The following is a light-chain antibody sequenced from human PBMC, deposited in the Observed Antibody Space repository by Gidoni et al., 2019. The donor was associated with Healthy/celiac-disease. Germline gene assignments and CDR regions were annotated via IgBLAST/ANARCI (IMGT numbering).Light chain of an antibody. V-gene: IGLV2-8*01. CDR2: EVS. CDR1: SSDVGGYNY. Sequence: QSALTQPPSAAGSPGESVTLSCTGTSSDVGGYNYVSWSQQHPGKAPKLMIYEVSTRPSGVPDRFSGSKSGNTASLTVSGLQAEDEADYYCSSYAGSNNLVFGGGTKLTVL. CDR3: SSYAGSNNLV. J-gene: IGLJ2*01.